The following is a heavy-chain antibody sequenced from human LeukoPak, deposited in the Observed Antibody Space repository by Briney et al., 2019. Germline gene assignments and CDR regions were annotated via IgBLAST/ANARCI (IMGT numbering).Heavy chain of an antibody. Sequence: GGSLRLSCAASEFIFSNYWMAWVRQAPGKGLEWVASIRQDGGERNYVDFVKGRFTISRDNAKKLLSLQMDGLRAEDMAVYYCVRDVGYGDIWGQGTMVTVS. V-gene: IGHV3-7*03. J-gene: IGHJ3*02. CDR1: EFIFSNYW. CDR3: VRDVGYGDI. CDR2: IRQDGGER. D-gene: IGHD6-13*01.